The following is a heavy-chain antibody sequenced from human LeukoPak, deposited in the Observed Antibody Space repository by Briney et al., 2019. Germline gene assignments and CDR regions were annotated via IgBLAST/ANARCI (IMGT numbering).Heavy chain of an antibody. V-gene: IGHV3-74*01. CDR2: ISGDGRST. Sequence: PGGSLRLSCAASGFTFRTYWMHWVRQAPGQGLVWVSRISGDGRSTSYAGFVKGRFTTSRDNAKNTLYLQIHSLRADDTAVYYRAAFYYDPAYWGQGTLVTVSS. D-gene: IGHD3-22*01. CDR1: GFTFRTYW. CDR3: AAFYYDPAY. J-gene: IGHJ4*02.